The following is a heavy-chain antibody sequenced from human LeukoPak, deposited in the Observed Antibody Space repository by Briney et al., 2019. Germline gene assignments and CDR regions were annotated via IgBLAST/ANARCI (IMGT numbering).Heavy chain of an antibody. V-gene: IGHV4-59*01. D-gene: IGHD5/OR15-5a*01. CDR2: ITYSGST. CDR3: ARVLTVYSVYGPRFDP. Sequence: SESLSLTCTVSGGSITSFHWSWIRQTPGKGLEWIGYITYSGSTNYNPSLKSRVSMSLDTSKNQFSLKLTSVTAADTAVYYCARVLTVYSVYGPRFDPWGQGTLVTVSS. CDR1: GGSITSFH. J-gene: IGHJ5*02.